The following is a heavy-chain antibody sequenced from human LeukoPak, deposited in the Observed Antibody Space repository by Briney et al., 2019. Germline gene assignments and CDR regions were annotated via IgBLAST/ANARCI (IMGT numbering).Heavy chain of an antibody. J-gene: IGHJ4*02. CDR1: GFTFSSYA. CDR3: ASVAVAGLGGDY. CDR2: ISYDGSNK. V-gene: IGHV3-30-3*01. D-gene: IGHD6-19*01. Sequence: GGSLRLSCAASGFTFSSYAMHWVRQAPGKGLEWVAVISYDGSNKYYADSMKGRFTISRDNSKNTLYLQMNSLRAEDTAVYYCASVAVAGLGGDYWGQGTLVTVSS.